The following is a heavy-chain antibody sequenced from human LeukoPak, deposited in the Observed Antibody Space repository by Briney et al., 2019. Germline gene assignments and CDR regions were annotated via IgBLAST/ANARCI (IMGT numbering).Heavy chain of an antibody. D-gene: IGHD6-6*01. V-gene: IGHV1-2*02. CDR2: INPNSGGT. CDR3: ARDPYSSSSWFDP. CDR1: GYTFTGYY. J-gene: IGHJ5*02. Sequence: GASVKVSCKASGYTFTGYYMHWVRQAPGQGLEWMGWINPNSGGTNYAQIFQGRVTMTRDTSISTAYMELSRLRSDDTAVYYYARDPYSSSSWFDPWGQGTLVTVSS.